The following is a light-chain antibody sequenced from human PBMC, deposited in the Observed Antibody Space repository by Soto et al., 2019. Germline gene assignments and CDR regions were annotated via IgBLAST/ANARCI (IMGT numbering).Light chain of an antibody. J-gene: IGKJ1*01. CDR3: QHYNNWPPWT. CDR2: GAS. V-gene: IGKV3-15*01. Sequence: EIVMTQSPATLSVSPGERVALSCRASQSVSRNLAWYQQKPGQAPRLLIFGASTRATGIPARFSGSGSGTGFTLTITSLQSEDFAVYYCQHYNNWPPWTFGQGTKVEIK. CDR1: QSVSRN.